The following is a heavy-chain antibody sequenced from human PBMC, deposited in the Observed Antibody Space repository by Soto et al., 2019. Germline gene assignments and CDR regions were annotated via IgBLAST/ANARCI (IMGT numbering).Heavy chain of an antibody. CDR1: GFTFSSYA. D-gene: IGHD4-17*01. V-gene: IGHV3-23*01. CDR2: ISGSGGST. J-gene: IGHJ4*02. CDR3: ARPTSFYGDYVAYYFDY. Sequence: SLRLSCAASGFTFSSYAMSWVRQAPGKGLEWVSAISGSGGSTYYADSVKGRFTISRDNSKNTLYLQMNSLRAEDTAVYYCARPTSFYGDYVAYYFDYWGQGTLVTVSS.